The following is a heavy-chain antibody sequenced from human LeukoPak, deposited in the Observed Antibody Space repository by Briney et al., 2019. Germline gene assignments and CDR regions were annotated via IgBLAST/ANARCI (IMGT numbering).Heavy chain of an antibody. CDR2: IYYSGST. CDR3: ARQGIAVAGTNWFDP. Sequence: SETLSLTCTVSGGSIRSSSYYWGWIRQPPGKGLEWIGSIYYSGSTYYNPSLKTRVTISVDTSKNQFSLKLSSVTAADTAVYYCARQGIAVAGTNWFDPWGQGTLVTVSS. J-gene: IGHJ5*02. D-gene: IGHD6-19*01. V-gene: IGHV4-39*01. CDR1: GGSIRSSSYY.